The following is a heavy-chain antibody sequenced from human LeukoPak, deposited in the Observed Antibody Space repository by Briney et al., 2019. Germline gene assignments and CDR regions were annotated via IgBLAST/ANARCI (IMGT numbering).Heavy chain of an antibody. V-gene: IGHV3-23*01. D-gene: IGHD1-26*01. CDR2: ISGSGGST. J-gene: IGHJ3*02. CDR1: GFTFSSYA. CDR3: AKAYFEWELHAFDI. Sequence: PGGPLRLSCAASGFTFSSYAMCWVRPAPGKGLAWVSAISGSGGSTYYADSVKGRFTISRDNSKNTLYLQMNSLRAENTAVYYCAKAYFEWELHAFDIWGQGTMVTVSS.